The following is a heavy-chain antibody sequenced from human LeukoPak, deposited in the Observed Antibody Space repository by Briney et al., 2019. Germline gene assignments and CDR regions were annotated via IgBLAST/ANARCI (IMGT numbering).Heavy chain of an antibody. V-gene: IGHV1-2*02. CDR2: IHPNSGGT. CDR3: SREDY. CDR1: GYTFTAYY. Sequence: GASVKVSCKAPGYTFTAYYLHWVRQAPGQGLEWVGWIHPNSGGTNYAQKFQGRVTMTRDTSITTVYMELSRLRSDDTAVYYCSREDYWGQGTLVTVSS. J-gene: IGHJ4*02.